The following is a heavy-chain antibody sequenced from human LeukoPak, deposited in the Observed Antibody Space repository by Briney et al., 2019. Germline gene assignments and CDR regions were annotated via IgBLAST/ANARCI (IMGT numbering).Heavy chain of an antibody. CDR1: GYTFTGYY. CDR2: INPNSGGA. Sequence: ASVKVSCKASGYTFTGYYLHWVRQAPGQELEWMGWINPNSGGANYAQKFQGRVTMTRDTSISTAYMELSRLRSDDTAVYYCARDKGGRGYSYAINWFDPWGQGTLVTVSS. V-gene: IGHV1-2*02. CDR3: ARDKGGRGYSYAINWFDP. J-gene: IGHJ5*02. D-gene: IGHD5-18*01.